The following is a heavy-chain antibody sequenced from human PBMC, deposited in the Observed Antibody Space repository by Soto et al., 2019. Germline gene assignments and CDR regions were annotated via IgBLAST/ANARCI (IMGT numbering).Heavy chain of an antibody. CDR2: ISWNSGNI. Sequence: GGSLRLSCAASGFTFDDYAMHWVRQAPGKGLEWVSGISWNSGNIGYADSVKGRFTISRDNAKNSLYLQMNSLRAEDTALYYCAKDKERGSRGSGWYYYGMDVWGQGTTVTVSS. J-gene: IGHJ6*02. CDR3: AKDKERGSRGSGWYYYGMDV. CDR1: GFTFDDYA. V-gene: IGHV3-9*01. D-gene: IGHD6-19*01.